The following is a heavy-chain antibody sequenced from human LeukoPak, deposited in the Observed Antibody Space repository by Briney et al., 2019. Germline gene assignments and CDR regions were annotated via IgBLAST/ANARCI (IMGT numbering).Heavy chain of an antibody. CDR1: GYSISSGYY. Sequence: SETLSLTCTVSGYSISSGYYWGWSRPPPGKGLEWFGIIYHSGSTYYNPSLKSRVTISVDTSKNQFSLQLSSVTAADTAVYYCARDTIFGVVTPKPIDYWGQGTLVTVSS. D-gene: IGHD3-3*01. V-gene: IGHV4-38-2*02. CDR2: IYHSGST. J-gene: IGHJ4*02. CDR3: ARDTIFGVVTPKPIDY.